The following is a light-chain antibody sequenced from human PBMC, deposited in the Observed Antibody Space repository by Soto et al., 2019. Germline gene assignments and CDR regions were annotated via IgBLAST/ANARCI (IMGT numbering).Light chain of an antibody. V-gene: IGLV2-8*01. CDR2: EVT. CDR3: CSYPGGYTCL. Sequence: QSVLTQPPSASGFPGQSVTISCTGTSSDVGYYDYVSWYQQHPGKAPKLVIYEVTKRPSGVPDRVSASKSGNTASLTVSGLRAEDEADYFCCSYPGGYTCLFGTGTKVTVL. CDR1: SSDVGYYDY. J-gene: IGLJ1*01.